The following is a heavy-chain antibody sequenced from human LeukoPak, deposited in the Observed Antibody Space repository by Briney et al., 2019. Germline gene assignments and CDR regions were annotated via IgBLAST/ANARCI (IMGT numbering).Heavy chain of an antibody. D-gene: IGHD3-3*01. V-gene: IGHV3-23*01. CDR3: ARDVTGGVRFLEWLPLDY. CDR2: ISGSGGST. CDR1: GFTFSSYA. J-gene: IGHJ4*02. Sequence: PGGSLRLSCAASGFTFSSYAMSWVRQAPGKGLEWVSAISGSGGSTYYADSVKGRFTISRDNSKNTLYLQMNSLRAEDTAVYYCARDVTGGVRFLEWLPLDYWGQGTLVTVSS.